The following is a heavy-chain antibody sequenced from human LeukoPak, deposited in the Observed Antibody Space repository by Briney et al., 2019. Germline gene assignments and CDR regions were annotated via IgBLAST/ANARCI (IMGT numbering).Heavy chain of an antibody. J-gene: IGHJ4*02. Sequence: PSETLSLTCAVYGGSFSGYYWSWIRQPPGKGLEGIGEINHSGSTYYNPSLKSRVTISVDRSKNQFSLKLSSVTAADTAVYYCARDEDSRGYSDWGQGTLVTVSS. CDR1: GGSFSGYY. CDR2: INHSGST. CDR3: ARDEDSRGYSD. D-gene: IGHD3-22*01. V-gene: IGHV4-34*01.